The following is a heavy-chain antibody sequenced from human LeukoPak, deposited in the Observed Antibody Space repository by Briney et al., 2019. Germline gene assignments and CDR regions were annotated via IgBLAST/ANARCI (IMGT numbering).Heavy chain of an antibody. J-gene: IGHJ4*02. CDR1: GYSITSHW. CDR2: NYPGDSDT. D-gene: IGHD1/OR15-1a*01. Sequence: GASLNICCKGSGYSITSHWNGWGRQMPGKGQEGLGINYPGDSDTRYSPSFRWQVTISADKSFSTAYLQWSSLKASDTAMYYCVRRRSDITLEQTTDSWGQGTLVTVSS. V-gene: IGHV5-51*01. CDR3: VRRRSDITLEQTTDS.